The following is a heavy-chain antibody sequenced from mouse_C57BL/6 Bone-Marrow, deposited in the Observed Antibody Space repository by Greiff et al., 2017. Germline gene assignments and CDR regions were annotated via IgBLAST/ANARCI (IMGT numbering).Heavy chain of an antibody. V-gene: IGHV1-15*01. Sequence: QVQPQQSGAELVRPGASVTLSCKASGYTFNDYEMHWVKQTPVHGLEWIGAIDPETGGTAYNQKFKGKAILTADKSSSTAYMELRSLTSEDSAVYYCTRWDGSSYDYWGQGTTLTVSS. CDR2: IDPETGGT. D-gene: IGHD1-1*01. CDR1: GYTFNDYE. J-gene: IGHJ2*01. CDR3: TRWDGSSYDY.